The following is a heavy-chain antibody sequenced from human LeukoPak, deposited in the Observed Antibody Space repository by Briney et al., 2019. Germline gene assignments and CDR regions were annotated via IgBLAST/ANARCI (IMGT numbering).Heavy chain of an antibody. V-gene: IGHV4-59*01. D-gene: IGHD6-13*01. J-gene: IGHJ4*02. CDR2: IYYSGST. CDR1: GGSISSYY. Sequence: SETLSLTCTVSGGSISSYYWSWIRQPPGKGLEWIGYIYYSGSTNYNPSLKSRVTISVDTSKNQFPLKLGSVTAADTAVYYCARVDSSSWYYFDYWGQGTLVTVSS. CDR3: ARVDSSSWYYFDY.